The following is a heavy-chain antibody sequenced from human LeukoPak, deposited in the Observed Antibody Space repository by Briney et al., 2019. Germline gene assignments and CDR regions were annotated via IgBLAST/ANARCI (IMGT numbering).Heavy chain of an antibody. V-gene: IGHV4-4*07. Sequence: PSETLSLTCTVSGDSISTSYWSWIRQPAGERMEWIGRIFAGGETNYNPSLESRVIMSRDTSNNQFFLRLTSVTAADTAVYYCARDRYTWHDRDWFHSWGQGTLVTVSS. CDR2: IFAGGET. CDR3: ARDRYTWHDRDWFHS. CDR1: GDSISTSY. J-gene: IGHJ5*01. D-gene: IGHD1-20*01.